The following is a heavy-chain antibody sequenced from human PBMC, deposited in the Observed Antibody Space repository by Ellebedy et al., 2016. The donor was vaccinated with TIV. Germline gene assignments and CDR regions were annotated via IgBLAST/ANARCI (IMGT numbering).Heavy chain of an antibody. D-gene: IGHD3-10*01. CDR3: ASQVSMVRGVIILGVYYFDY. CDR1: GGSISSYY. CDR2: IYYSGST. J-gene: IGHJ4*02. V-gene: IGHV4-59*08. Sequence: SETLSLTCTVSGGSISSYYWSWIRQPPGKGLEWIGYIYYSGSTNYNPSLKSRVTISVDTSKNQISLKLSSVTAADTAVYYCASQVSMVRGVIILGVYYFDYWGQGTLVTVSS.